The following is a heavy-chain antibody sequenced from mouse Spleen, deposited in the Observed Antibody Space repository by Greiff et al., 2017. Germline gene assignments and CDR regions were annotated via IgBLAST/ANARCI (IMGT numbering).Heavy chain of an antibody. CDR1: GFNIKDTY. Sequence: VQLQQPGAELVKPGASVKLSCTASGFNIKDTYMHWVKQRPEQGLEWIGRIDPANGNTKYDPKFQGKATITADTSSNTAYLQLSSLTSEDTAVYYCARGGYGYDVTFAYWGQGTLVTVSA. CDR2: IDPANGNT. J-gene: IGHJ3*01. CDR3: ARGGYGYDVTFAY. V-gene: IGHV14-3*02. D-gene: IGHD2-2*01.